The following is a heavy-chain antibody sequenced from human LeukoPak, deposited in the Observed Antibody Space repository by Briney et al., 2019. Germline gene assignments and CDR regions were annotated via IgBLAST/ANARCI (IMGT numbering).Heavy chain of an antibody. D-gene: IGHD3-22*01. CDR3: ARHRDYYDT. V-gene: IGHV4-59*08. CDR1: GASLNNNF. Sequence: PSETLSLTCTVSGASLNNNFWTWIRQPPGKGLEWIGYIYSSGSANYNPSLKSRVIISGDTSKNQISLNLTSVTAADTALYFCARHRDYYDTWGHGTLVTVSS. J-gene: IGHJ4*01. CDR2: IYSSGSA.